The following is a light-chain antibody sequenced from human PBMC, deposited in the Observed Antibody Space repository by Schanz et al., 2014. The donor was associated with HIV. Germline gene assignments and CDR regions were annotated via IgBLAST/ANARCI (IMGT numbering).Light chain of an antibody. CDR3: NSYTSTKIYV. Sequence: QSALTQPASVSGSPGQSITISCTGTSSDVGKYNYVSWYQHHPGKAPKLLIYDVSNRPAGVSNRFSGSKSGNTASLTISWVQAEDEADYYCNSYTSTKIYVFGPGTKLTVL. CDR1: SSDVGKYNY. CDR2: DVS. J-gene: IGLJ1*01. V-gene: IGLV2-14*03.